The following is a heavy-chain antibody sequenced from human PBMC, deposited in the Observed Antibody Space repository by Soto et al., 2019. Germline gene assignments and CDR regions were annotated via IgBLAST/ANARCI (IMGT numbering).Heavy chain of an antibody. CDR2: IGPDGSNI. Sequence: GGSLRLSCAASGLIFSSHWMPWVRQAPGKGLVGVSHIGPDGSNIWEADSVQGRFTISRDNARNRLYLQMNSLRDEDTAIYYCVRDNNWSFDYWGQGILVTGSS. CDR1: GLIFSSHW. CDR3: VRDNNWSFDY. D-gene: IGHD1-1*01. J-gene: IGHJ4*02. V-gene: IGHV3-74*01.